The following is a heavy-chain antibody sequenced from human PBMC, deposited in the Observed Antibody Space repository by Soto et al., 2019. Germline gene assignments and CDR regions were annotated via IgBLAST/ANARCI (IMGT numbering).Heavy chain of an antibody. D-gene: IGHD6-19*01. CDR1: GFTFSSYA. Sequence: EVQLLESGGGLVQPGGSLRLSCAASGFTFSSYAMSWVRQAPGKGLEWVSAISGSGGSTYYADSVKGRFTISRDKSKNTLYLQMNSLRAEDTAVYYCTASSGWYNAFDIWGQGTMVTVSS. CDR3: TASSGWYNAFDI. CDR2: ISGSGGST. V-gene: IGHV3-23*01. J-gene: IGHJ3*02.